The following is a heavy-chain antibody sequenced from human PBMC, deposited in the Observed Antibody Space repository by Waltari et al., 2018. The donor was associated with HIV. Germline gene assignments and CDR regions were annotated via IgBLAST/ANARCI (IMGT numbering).Heavy chain of an antibody. J-gene: IGHJ4*02. CDR2: IWYDGSNK. Sequence: QVQLVESGGGVVQPGRSLRLSCAASGFTFSSYGMHWVRQAPGKGVEWVAVIWYDGSNKYYADSVKCRFTISRDNSKNTLYLQMNSLRAEDTAVYYCAREDLLYCGGDCYPGDYWGQGTLVTVSS. D-gene: IGHD2-21*02. CDR3: AREDLLYCGGDCYPGDY. V-gene: IGHV3-33*01. CDR1: GFTFSSYG.